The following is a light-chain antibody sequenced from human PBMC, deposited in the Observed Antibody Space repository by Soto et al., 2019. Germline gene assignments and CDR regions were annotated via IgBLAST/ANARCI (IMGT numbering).Light chain of an antibody. CDR3: QSYDSSLSDWV. J-gene: IGLJ3*02. CDR1: SSNIGAGYD. V-gene: IGLV1-40*01. Sequence: QSALTQPPSVSGAPGQRVTISCTGTSSNIGAGYDVHWYQQLPGTAPKLLIYGNTNRPSGVPDRFSASKSATSASLAITGLQDEDEADYYCQSYDSSLSDWVFGGGTKVTVL. CDR2: GNT.